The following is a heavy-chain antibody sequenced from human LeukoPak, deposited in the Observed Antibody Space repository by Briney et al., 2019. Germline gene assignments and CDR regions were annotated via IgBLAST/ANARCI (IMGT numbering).Heavy chain of an antibody. V-gene: IGHV3-30*02. CDR3: AKVQRSSWYYFDY. D-gene: IGHD6-13*01. CDR2: IRYDGSNK. CDR1: GFTFSSYG. Sequence: GGSLRLSCAASGFTFSSYGMHWVRQAPGKGLEWVAFIRYDGSNKYYADSVKGRFTISRDNSKNTLYLQMNSLRAEDTAVYYCAKVQRSSWYYFDYWGQGTLVTVSS. J-gene: IGHJ4*02.